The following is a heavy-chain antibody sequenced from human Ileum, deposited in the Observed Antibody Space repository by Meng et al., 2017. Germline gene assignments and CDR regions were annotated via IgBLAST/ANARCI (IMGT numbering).Heavy chain of an antibody. CDR2: INPNSGGT. CDR1: GYTFTGYY. J-gene: IGHJ4*02. CDR3: ARVGYFGSGSYLEY. V-gene: IGHV1-2*02. D-gene: IGHD3-10*01. Sequence: ASVKVSCKASGYTFTGYYIHWVRQAPGQGLEWMGWINPNSGGTNYAQKFQGRVTLTRDTSISTAYMELSSLTSDDTAVYYCARVGYFGSGSYLEYWGQGTLVTVSS.